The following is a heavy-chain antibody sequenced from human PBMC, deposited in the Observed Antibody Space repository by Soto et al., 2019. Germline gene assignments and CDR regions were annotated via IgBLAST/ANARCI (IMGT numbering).Heavy chain of an antibody. D-gene: IGHD3-9*01. J-gene: IGHJ3*01. CDR1: RYTFTSHG. V-gene: IGHV1-18*01. CDR3: ARLLTEGATFREDAFDL. CDR2: ISTFNGKT. Sequence: QIQLMQSGGDVKTPGASLKVSCTTSRYTFTSHGIAWVRQAPGQGLEWMGWISTFNGKTDYAQKFQGRVTMTADTXXXXXHMELRSLRSDDTGVYYCARLLTEGATFREDAFDLWGPGTKVTVSS.